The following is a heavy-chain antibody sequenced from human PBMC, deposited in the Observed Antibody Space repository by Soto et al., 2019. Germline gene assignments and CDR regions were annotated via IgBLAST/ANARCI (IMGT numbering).Heavy chain of an antibody. V-gene: IGHV1-2*02. CDR1: GYSFTAFY. Sequence: QVQLVQSGAEMKKPGASVKVSCRPSGYSFTAFYIHWVRQARGQGLQWMGWVDPNSVATRNAQNFQGRVTMTRDTSTSTVYMELNWLRSDDTAVYYCARDNYGPLDYWGQGTLVTVSS. J-gene: IGHJ4*02. CDR2: VDPNSVAT. CDR3: ARDNYGPLDY. D-gene: IGHD3-10*01.